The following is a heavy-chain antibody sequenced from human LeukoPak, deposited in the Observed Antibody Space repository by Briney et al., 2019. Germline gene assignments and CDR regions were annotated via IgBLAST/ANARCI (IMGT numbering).Heavy chain of an antibody. Sequence: PSETLSLTCTVSGGSVSSYYWSWIRQPPGKGLEWIGYMYYSGSTNYNPSLKSRVTISIDTSKNQFSLKLNSVTAADTAVYYCARVIGGWDSSGYYYSFDYWGQGTLVTVSS. CDR3: ARVIGGWDSSGYYYSFDY. CDR2: MYYSGST. D-gene: IGHD3-22*01. V-gene: IGHV4-59*02. J-gene: IGHJ4*02. CDR1: GGSVSSYY.